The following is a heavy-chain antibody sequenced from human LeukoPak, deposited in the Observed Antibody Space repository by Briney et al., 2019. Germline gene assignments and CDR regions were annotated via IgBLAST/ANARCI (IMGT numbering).Heavy chain of an antibody. J-gene: IGHJ6*02. CDR1: GYAISTYS. D-gene: IGHD6-6*01. V-gene: IGHV3-21*06. CDR2: ISSSGKYV. CDR3: ARGRYGSSGGGMDV. Sequence: GASLRLSSSCYGYAISTYSRKWLRQAPGKELQWVSSISSSGKYVYYEDSVKGRFTLSRDDAKNELFLQMNSLRPEDTAVYYCARGRYGSSGGGMDVWGQGTTVTVSS.